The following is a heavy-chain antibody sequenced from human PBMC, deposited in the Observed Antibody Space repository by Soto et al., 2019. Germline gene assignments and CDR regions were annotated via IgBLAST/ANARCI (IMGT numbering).Heavy chain of an antibody. CDR2: IKDDGSEK. V-gene: IGHV3-7*03. CDR3: ARAPGYRYGDY. Sequence: EVQLVESGGGLVQPGGSLRVACVASGFSFSNYWMSWVRQAPGKGLEWVANIKDDGSEKFYVDSVKGRFTISRDNAKNSLHLEMNSLRAEDTAVYYCARAPGYRYGDYWGQGTLVVVSS. J-gene: IGHJ4*02. D-gene: IGHD5-18*01. CDR1: GFSFSNYW.